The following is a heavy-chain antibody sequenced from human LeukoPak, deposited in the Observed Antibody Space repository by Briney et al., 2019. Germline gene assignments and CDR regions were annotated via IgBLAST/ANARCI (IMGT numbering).Heavy chain of an antibody. CDR2: ISYDGSKK. D-gene: IGHD1-20*01. CDR3: ARSSRYDWNGPVDY. CDR1: GFTSSSNA. Sequence: GGSLRLSCAASGFTSSSNAMDWVRQAPGKGLEWVAVISYDGSKKYYADSVKGRFTISRVNSKNTLYLQMNSLRTEDTAVYYCARSSRYDWNGPVDYWGQGTLVTVSS. V-gene: IGHV3-30*04. J-gene: IGHJ4*02.